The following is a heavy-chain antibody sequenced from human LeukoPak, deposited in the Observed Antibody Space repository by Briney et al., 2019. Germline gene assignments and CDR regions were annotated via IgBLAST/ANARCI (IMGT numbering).Heavy chain of an antibody. V-gene: IGHV3-21*04. D-gene: IGHD3-10*01. CDR1: GFSFSDYN. J-gene: IGHJ4*02. Sequence: GGSLRLSCAASGFSFSDYNMNWVRQAPGKGLEWVSSITSTGSYIYYADSVKGRFTISRDNAKNSLYLQMNSLRAEDTALYYCTKELLSHYYGSGSYRATFDYWGQGTLVTVSS. CDR3: TKELLSHYYGSGSYRATFDY. CDR2: ITSTGSYI.